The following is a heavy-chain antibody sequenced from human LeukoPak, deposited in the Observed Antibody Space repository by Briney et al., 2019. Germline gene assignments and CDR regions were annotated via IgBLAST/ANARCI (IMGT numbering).Heavy chain of an antibody. CDR1: GGSISSSSYY. D-gene: IGHD5-12*01. Sequence: SVTLSLTCTVSGGSISSSSYYWGWIRQPPGKGLEWIGSIYYSGSTYYNPSLKSRVTISVDTSKNQFSLKLSSVTAADTAVYYRARGNGDYDYPGKYYFDYWGQGTLVTVSS. CDR3: ARGNGDYDYPGKYYFDY. CDR2: IYYSGST. J-gene: IGHJ4*02. V-gene: IGHV4-39*07.